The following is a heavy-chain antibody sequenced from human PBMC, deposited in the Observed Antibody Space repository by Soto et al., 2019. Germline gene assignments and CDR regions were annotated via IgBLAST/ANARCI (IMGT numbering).Heavy chain of an antibody. CDR3: AKVEVHVRLFNYFDY. CDR2: ISGSGGST. D-gene: IGHD3-22*01. CDR1: GFTFSSYA. J-gene: IGHJ4*02. V-gene: IGHV3-23*01. Sequence: GGSLRLSCAASGFTFSSYAMSWVRQAPGKGLEWVSAISGSGGSTYYADSVKGRFTISRDNSKNTLYLQMNSLRAEDTAVYYCAKVEVHVRLFNYFDYWGQGTLVTVSS.